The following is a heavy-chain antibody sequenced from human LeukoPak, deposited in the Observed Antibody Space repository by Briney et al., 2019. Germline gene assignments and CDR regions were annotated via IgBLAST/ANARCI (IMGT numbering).Heavy chain of an antibody. J-gene: IGHJ4*02. D-gene: IGHD6-13*01. CDR2: IIPIFGTA. CDR1: GGTFSSYA. Sequence: GASVKVSCKASGGTFSSYAISWVRQAPGQGLEWMGGIIPIFGTANYAQKFQGRVTITADESTSTAYMELSSLRSEDTAVHYCAQAAAGSIPFDYWGQGTLVTVSS. CDR3: AQAAAGSIPFDY. V-gene: IGHV1-69*13.